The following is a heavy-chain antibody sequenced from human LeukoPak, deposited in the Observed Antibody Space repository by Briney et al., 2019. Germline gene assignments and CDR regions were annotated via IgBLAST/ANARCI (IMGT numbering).Heavy chain of an antibody. CDR3: ARHKPGIAVAGRGWYFDY. D-gene: IGHD6-19*01. Sequence: PSETLSLTCTVSGGSISSYYWSWIRQPPGKGLEWIGYIYYSGSTNYNPSLKSRVTISVDTSKNQFSLKLSSVTAADTAVYYCARHKPGIAVAGRGWYFDYWGQGTLVTVSS. CDR1: GGSISSYY. V-gene: IGHV4-59*08. J-gene: IGHJ4*02. CDR2: IYYSGST.